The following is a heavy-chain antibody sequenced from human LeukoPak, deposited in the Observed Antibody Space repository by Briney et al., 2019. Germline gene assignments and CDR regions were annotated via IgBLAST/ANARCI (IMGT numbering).Heavy chain of an antibody. J-gene: IGHJ4*02. CDR1: GYTFTGYY. Sequence: ASVKVSCKASGYTFTGYYMHWVRQAPGQGLEWMGWINPNSGGTNYAQKFQGRVTMTRDTSISTAYMELSRLRSDDTAVYYCARVGGNDSSASVDYWGQGTLVTVSS. CDR3: ARVGGNDSSASVDY. D-gene: IGHD3-22*01. CDR2: INPNSGGT. V-gene: IGHV1-2*02.